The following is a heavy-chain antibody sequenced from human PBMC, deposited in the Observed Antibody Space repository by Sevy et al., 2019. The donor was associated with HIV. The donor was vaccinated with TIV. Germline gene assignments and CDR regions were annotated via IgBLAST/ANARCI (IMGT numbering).Heavy chain of an antibody. CDR1: GFTFDDYA. D-gene: IGHD6-13*01. J-gene: IGHJ4*02. Sequence: GGSLRLSCAASGFTFDDYAMHWVRQAPGKGLEWVSGISWNSGSIGYADSVKGRFTNSRDNAKNSLYLQMNSLRAEDTALYYCAKDATASIAAADFDYWGQGTLVTVSS. CDR2: ISWNSGSI. CDR3: AKDATASIAAADFDY. V-gene: IGHV3-9*01.